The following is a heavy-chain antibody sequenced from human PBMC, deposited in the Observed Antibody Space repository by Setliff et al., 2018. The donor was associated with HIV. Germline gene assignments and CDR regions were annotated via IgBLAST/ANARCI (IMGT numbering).Heavy chain of an antibody. Sequence: PGGSLRLSCAASGFTFTSYAMNWVRQAPGKGLEWVSSISGSGSTTYYADSVKGRLTISRDNSKNLVYLQMNSLRAEDTAVYYCAKGGISYSSAWYGSWGQGTPVTVSS. J-gene: IGHJ5*02. D-gene: IGHD6-19*01. V-gene: IGHV3-23*01. CDR2: ISGSGSTT. CDR3: AKGGISYSSAWYGS. CDR1: GFTFTSYA.